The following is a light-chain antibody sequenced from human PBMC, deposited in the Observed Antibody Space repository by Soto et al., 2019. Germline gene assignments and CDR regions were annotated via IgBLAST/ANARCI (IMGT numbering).Light chain of an antibody. CDR2: GAS. CDR3: QQYGNSLT. CDR1: QRVSGDS. Sequence: EIVLTQSPGTLSLSPGERATLACRASQRVSGDSLAWYQQKSGQAPRLVIYGASRATGIPDRFSGGGSGSDFSLTISRLEPEDFAVYYCQQYGNSLTFGGGTKVEIK. V-gene: IGKV3-20*01. J-gene: IGKJ4*01.